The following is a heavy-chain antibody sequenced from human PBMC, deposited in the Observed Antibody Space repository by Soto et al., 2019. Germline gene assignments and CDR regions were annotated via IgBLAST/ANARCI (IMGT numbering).Heavy chain of an antibody. V-gene: IGHV4-4*02. D-gene: IGHD6-13*01. J-gene: IGHJ6*02. Sequence: SETLSLTCAVSGGSISSSNWWSWVRQPPGKGLEWIGEIYHSGSTNYNPSLKSRVTISVDKSKNQFSLKLSSVTAADTAVYYCARVPISSSWPPGYYYYCMDVWGQGTTVTVSS. CDR3: ARVPISSSWPPGYYYYCMDV. CDR1: GGSISSSNW. CDR2: IYHSGST.